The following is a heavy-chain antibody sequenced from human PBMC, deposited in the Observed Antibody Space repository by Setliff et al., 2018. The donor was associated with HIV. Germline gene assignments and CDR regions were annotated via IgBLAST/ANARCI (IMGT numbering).Heavy chain of an antibody. D-gene: IGHD1-26*01. CDR1: DYTFTNDG. V-gene: IGHV1-18*01. Sequence: ASVKVSCKTSDYTFTNDGIYWVRQAPGQGLEWMGWISNYNGNTNYAQKFHGRVTMTTDTSTRTAYMEMRGLTYDDTAVYYCARASGGNSVENGFDIWGQGTMVT. CDR2: ISNYNGNT. J-gene: IGHJ3*02. CDR3: ARASGGNSVENGFDI.